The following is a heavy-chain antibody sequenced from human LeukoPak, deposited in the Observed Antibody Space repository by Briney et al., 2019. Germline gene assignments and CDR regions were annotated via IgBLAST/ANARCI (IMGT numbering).Heavy chain of an antibody. Sequence: GGSLRLSCAASGFTFSSYAMSWVRQAPGKGLEWVSAISGSGGSTYYADSVKGRFTISRDNSKNTLYLQMNSLRAEDTALYYCTKDIKAGGLDYWGQGTLVTVSS. CDR3: TKDIKAGGLDY. CDR2: ISGSGGST. CDR1: GFTFSSYA. V-gene: IGHV3-23*01. D-gene: IGHD1-14*01. J-gene: IGHJ4*02.